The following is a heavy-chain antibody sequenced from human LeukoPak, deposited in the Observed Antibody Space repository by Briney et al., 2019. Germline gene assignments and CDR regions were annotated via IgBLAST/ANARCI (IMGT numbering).Heavy chain of an antibody. D-gene: IGHD6-13*01. CDR1: GGTFSSYA. CDR3: ARPRGRQQLVPFDY. V-gene: IGHV5-51*01. J-gene: IGHJ4*02. CDR2: IYPDDSGT. Sequence: KVSCKASGGTFSSYAISWVRQMPGKGLEWKGIIYPDDSGTRYSPSFQGQITISADKSISTAYLQWSSLKASDTAMYYCARPRGRQQLVPFDYWGQGTLATVSS.